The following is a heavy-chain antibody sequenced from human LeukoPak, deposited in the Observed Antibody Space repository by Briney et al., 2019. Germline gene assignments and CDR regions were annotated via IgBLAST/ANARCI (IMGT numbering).Heavy chain of an antibody. J-gene: IGHJ6*03. Sequence: PGGSLRLSCAASGFTFSSYGMSWVRQAPGKGLEWVGRIKSKTDGGTTDYAAPVKGRFTISRDDSKNTLYLQMNSLKTEDTAVYYCTTASIVLRYFDWSTYYMDVWGKGTTVTISS. CDR2: IKSKTDGGTT. D-gene: IGHD3-9*01. CDR3: TTASIVLRYFDWSTYYMDV. CDR1: GFTFSSYG. V-gene: IGHV3-15*01.